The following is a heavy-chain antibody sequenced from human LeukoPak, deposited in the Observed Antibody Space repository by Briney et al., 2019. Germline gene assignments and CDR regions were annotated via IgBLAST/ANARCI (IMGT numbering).Heavy chain of an antibody. V-gene: IGHV3-33*06. CDR3: AKDLLPPYYYGSGKFDY. J-gene: IGHJ4*02. Sequence: PGGSLRLSCAASGFTFSSYGMHWVRQAPGKGLEWVAVIWYDGSNKYYADSVKGRFTISRDNSKNTLYLQMNSLRAEDTAVYYCAKDLLPPYYYGSGKFDYWGQGTLVTVSS. D-gene: IGHD3-10*01. CDR1: GFTFSSYG. CDR2: IWYDGSNK.